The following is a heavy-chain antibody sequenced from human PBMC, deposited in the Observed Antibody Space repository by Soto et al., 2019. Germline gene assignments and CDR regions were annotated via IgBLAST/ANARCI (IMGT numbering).Heavy chain of an antibody. CDR2: GYYIGST. Sequence: QVQLQESGPGLVKPSETLSLTCTVSGGSISSSYWSWIRQPPGKGLEWLGYGYYIGSTKDNPALKNRITISVDTSQNQFSLKLESVTAADTALYYCARDASGHDFWDGPWYFDSWGQGTLVTVSS. CDR3: ARDASGHDFWDGPWYFDS. J-gene: IGHJ4*02. V-gene: IGHV4-59*01. D-gene: IGHD3-3*01. CDR1: GGSISSSY.